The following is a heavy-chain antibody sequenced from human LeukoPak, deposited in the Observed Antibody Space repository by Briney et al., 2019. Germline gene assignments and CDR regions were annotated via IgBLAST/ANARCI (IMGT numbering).Heavy chain of an antibody. Sequence: GGSMRLSCAVSGFTFSSYAMSWVRHAPGKGREWVSAIIGRGGSTYYADSGKGRFTISRDNSKNTLDLQMSSLRADGPAVYYCARQIVVAVYLDYRGKGTLVTVS. V-gene: IGHV3-23*01. CDR2: IIGRGGST. D-gene: IGHD3-22*01. CDR3: ARQIVVAVYLDY. CDR1: GFTFSSYA. J-gene: IGHJ4*02.